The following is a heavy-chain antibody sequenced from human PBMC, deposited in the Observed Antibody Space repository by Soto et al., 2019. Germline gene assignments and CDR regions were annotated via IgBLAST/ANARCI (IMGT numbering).Heavy chain of an antibody. CDR3: ARLQLGGDRMLNWFDP. CDR1: GYIFTKYG. D-gene: IGHD2-21*02. Sequence: ASVKVSCKAQGYIFTKYGIGWVRQAPGHGLEWMGLINVYNGDRKVAQKFQDRVSMTTDTATDTAYMELKSLRSGDTAVYYCARLQLGGDRMLNWFDPWGQGTLVTVSS. V-gene: IGHV1-18*01. J-gene: IGHJ5*02. CDR2: INVYNGDR.